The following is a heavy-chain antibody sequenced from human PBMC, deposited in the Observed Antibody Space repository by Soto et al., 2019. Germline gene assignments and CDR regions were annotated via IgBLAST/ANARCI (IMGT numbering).Heavy chain of an antibody. CDR1: GGLFSSYP. CDR2: IIPVFQKA. J-gene: IGHJ4*02. D-gene: IGHD3-22*01. CDR3: ARGGIGYTWSNAF. V-gene: IGHV1-69*01. Sequence: QEQLVQSGAEVKKPGSSVKVSCKASGGLFSSYPISWVRQVPGQGLEWMGGIIPVFQKAYYTQRFQGRVTITADQSTYTVYMEVRSLRSGHPAIYYCARGGIGYTWSNAFWGEGTLVTVAA.